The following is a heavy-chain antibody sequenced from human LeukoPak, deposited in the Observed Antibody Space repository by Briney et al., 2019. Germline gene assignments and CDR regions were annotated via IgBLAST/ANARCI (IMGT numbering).Heavy chain of an antibody. CDR2: IYYSGST. J-gene: IGHJ4*02. CDR1: DGSISSSSYY. D-gene: IGHD3-10*01. V-gene: IGHV4-39*01. CDR3: PRGYMVRGVPTDFDY. Sequence: SETLSLTCTVSDGSISSSSYYWGWIRQPPGKGLEWIGSIYYSGSTYYNPSPKSRVTISVDTSKNQFSLKLSSVTAADTAVDYCPRGYMVRGVPTDFDYWGQGTLVTVPS.